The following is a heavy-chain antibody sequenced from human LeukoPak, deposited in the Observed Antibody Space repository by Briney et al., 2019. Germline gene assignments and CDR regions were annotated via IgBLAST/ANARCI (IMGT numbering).Heavy chain of an antibody. CDR2: IYYSGST. CDR3: ARDDSSSWYNWFDP. J-gene: IGHJ5*02. CDR1: GGSISSYY. V-gene: IGHV4-59*01. D-gene: IGHD6-13*01. Sequence: PSETLSLTCTVSGGSISSYYWSWIRQPPGKGLEWIEYIYYSGSTNYNPSLKSRVTISVDTSKNQFSLKLSSVTAADTAVYYCARDDSSSWYNWFDPWGQGTLVTVSS.